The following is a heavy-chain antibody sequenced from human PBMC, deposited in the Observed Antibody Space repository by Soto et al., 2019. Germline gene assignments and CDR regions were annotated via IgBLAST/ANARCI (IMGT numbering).Heavy chain of an antibody. CDR3: ARNMN. CDR2: INPDGSAK. J-gene: IGHJ4*02. CDR1: GFAFSSAW. V-gene: IGHV3-7*05. Sequence: EVQLVESGGGLVQPGESLRLSCAGSGFAFSSAWMNWVRQAPGKWLEWVANINPDGSAKDYVDSVRGRFTISRDNAKNSLYLEMNSLRAEDTAVYHCARNMNWGLGTLVTVSS.